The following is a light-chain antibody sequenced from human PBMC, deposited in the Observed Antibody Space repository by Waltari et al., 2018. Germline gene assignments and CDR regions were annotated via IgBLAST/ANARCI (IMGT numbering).Light chain of an antibody. V-gene: IGKV3-20*01. Sequence: EIVLTQSPGTLSLSPGERVTLPCRASQSVSRALAWYQQKPGQAPRLLIYGASNRATGIPDRFSGSGSGTDFSLTISRLEPEDFAVYYCQHYVRLPVTFGQGTKVEIK. CDR2: GAS. J-gene: IGKJ1*01. CDR3: QHYVRLPVT. CDR1: QSVSRA.